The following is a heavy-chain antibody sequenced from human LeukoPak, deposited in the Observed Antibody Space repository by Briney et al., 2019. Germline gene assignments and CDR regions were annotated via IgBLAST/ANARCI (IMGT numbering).Heavy chain of an antibody. D-gene: IGHD5-18*01. CDR2: IYYSGST. V-gene: IGHV4-59*01. J-gene: IGHJ4*02. Sequence: SETLSLTCTVSGGSISSYYWSWIRQPPGKGLEWIGYIYYSGSTNYNPSLKSRVTISVDTSKNQFSLKLSSVTAVDTAVYYCARGEYSYGRPFDYWGQGTLVTVSS. CDR1: GGSISSYY. CDR3: ARGEYSYGRPFDY.